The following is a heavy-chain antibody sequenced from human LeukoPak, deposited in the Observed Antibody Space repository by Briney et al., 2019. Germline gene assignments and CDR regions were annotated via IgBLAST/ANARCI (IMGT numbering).Heavy chain of an antibody. D-gene: IGHD3-10*01. CDR2: IRSASNTI. V-gene: IGHV3-48*01. CDR3: ARDGWFGDYNWFDP. J-gene: IGHJ5*02. Sequence: GGSLRLSCAASGFTFSSYSMNWVRQAPGKGLEWLSYIRSASNTIYYADSVNGRFTISRDNAKNSLYLQMNSLRAEDTAMYYCARDGWFGDYNWFDPWGQGTLVTVSS. CDR1: GFTFSSYS.